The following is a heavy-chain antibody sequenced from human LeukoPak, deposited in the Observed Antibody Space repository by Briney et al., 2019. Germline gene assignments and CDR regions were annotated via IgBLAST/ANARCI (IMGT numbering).Heavy chain of an antibody. CDR1: GGSISSYY. CDR2: IYYSGST. V-gene: IGHV4-59*01. D-gene: IGHD3-16*02. J-gene: IGHJ4*02. Sequence: SETLSLTCTVSGGSISSYYWSWIRQPPGKGLEWIGYIYYSGSTNYNPSLKSRVTISVDTSKNQFSLKLSSVTAAGTAVYYCARAYGQLRLGELSYYFDYWGQGTLVTVSS. CDR3: ARAYGQLRLGELSYYFDY.